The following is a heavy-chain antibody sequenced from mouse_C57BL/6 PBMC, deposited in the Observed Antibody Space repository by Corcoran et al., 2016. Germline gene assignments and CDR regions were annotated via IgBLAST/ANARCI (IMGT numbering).Heavy chain of an antibody. Sequence: QVQLKQSGAELVRPGASVKLSCKASGYTFTDYYINWVKQRPGQGLEWIARIYPGSGNTYYNEKFKGKATLTAEKSSSTAYMQLSSLTSEDSAVYFCARTDPNWGYYYAMDYWGQGTSVTVSS. CDR2: IYPGSGNT. J-gene: IGHJ4*01. D-gene: IGHD4-1*01. V-gene: IGHV1-76*01. CDR3: ARTDPNWGYYYAMDY. CDR1: GYTFTDYY.